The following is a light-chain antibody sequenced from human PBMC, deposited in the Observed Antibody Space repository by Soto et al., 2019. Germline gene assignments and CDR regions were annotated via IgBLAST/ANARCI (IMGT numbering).Light chain of an antibody. J-gene: IGKJ4*01. CDR3: QQRSNWPLT. Sequence: EIVLTQSPGTLSFSPLERGYLXWRASQSVSSYLAWYQQKPGQAPRLLIYDASNRATGIPARFSGSGSGTDFTLTISSLEPEDFAVYYCQQRSNWPLTFGGGTKVDIK. V-gene: IGKV3-11*01. CDR1: QSVSSY. CDR2: DAS.